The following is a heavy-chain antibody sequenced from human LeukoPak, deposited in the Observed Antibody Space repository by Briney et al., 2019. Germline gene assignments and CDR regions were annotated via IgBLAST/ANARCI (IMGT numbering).Heavy chain of an antibody. J-gene: IGHJ4*02. CDR3: ARFTIFGVVSSPIDY. V-gene: IGHV5-51*01. Sequence: GESLKISCKGSGYSFTSYWIGRVRQMPGKGLEWMGIMYPGDSDTRYSPSFQGQVTISADKSISTAYLQWSSLKASDTAMYYCARFTIFGVVSSPIDYWGQGTLVTVSS. CDR2: MYPGDSDT. CDR1: GYSFTSYW. D-gene: IGHD3-3*01.